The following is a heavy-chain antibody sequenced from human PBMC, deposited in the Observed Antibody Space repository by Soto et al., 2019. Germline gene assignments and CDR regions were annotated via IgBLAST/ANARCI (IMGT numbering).Heavy chain of an antibody. CDR3: ARDSGGMDV. CDR2: INAGNGNT. Sequence: QVQLVQSGAEVKKPGASVKISCKASGYTFTSYALHWVRQAPGQRLEWMGWINAGNGNTKYSKKFQGRVTITRDTPASTAYMELSSLRSEDTAVYYCARDSGGMDVWGQGTTVTVSS. J-gene: IGHJ6*02. V-gene: IGHV1-3*01. CDR1: GYTFTSYA.